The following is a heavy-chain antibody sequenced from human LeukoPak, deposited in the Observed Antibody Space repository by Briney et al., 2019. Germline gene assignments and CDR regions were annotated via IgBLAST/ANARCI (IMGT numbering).Heavy chain of an antibody. D-gene: IGHD6-19*01. CDR1: GFTFDDYA. Sequence: GASLRLSCAASGFTFDDYAMHWVRQAPGKGLEWVSLISWDGGSTYYADSVKGRFTISRDNSKNSLYLQMNSLRAEDTALYYCAKDGAVAGHYFDYWGQGTLVTVSS. V-gene: IGHV3-43D*03. J-gene: IGHJ4*02. CDR3: AKDGAVAGHYFDY. CDR2: ISWDGGST.